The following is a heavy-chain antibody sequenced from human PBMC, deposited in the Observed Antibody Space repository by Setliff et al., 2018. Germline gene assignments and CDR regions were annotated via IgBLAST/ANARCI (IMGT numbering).Heavy chain of an antibody. CDR3: AREKKYSSSTSFFGSGFDF. V-gene: IGHV1-69*05. J-gene: IGHJ4*02. CDR2: IIPIFGTT. D-gene: IGHD3-3*01. CDR1: GGAFNNYL. Sequence: ASVKVSCKASGGAFNNYLISWVRQAPGQGLEWMGGIIPIFGTTRYTQKFQGRLTFFMDESTNTAYMELSSLRSEDTAVYFCAREKKYSSSTSFFGSGFDFWGQGTLVTVSS.